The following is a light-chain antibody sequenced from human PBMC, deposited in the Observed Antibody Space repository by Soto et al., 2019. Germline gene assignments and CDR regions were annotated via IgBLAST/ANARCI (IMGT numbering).Light chain of an antibody. CDR1: SSDVGGYNY. Sequence: QSALTQPASVSGSPGQSITISCSGTSSDVGGYNYVSWFQQYPGKAPKLLIYDVTNRPSGVSHRFSGSKSGNTASLTISGLQAEDEADYHCSSYPSSTLVAFGGGTKRTVL. CDR2: DVT. CDR3: SSYPSSTLVA. J-gene: IGLJ2*01. V-gene: IGLV2-14*01.